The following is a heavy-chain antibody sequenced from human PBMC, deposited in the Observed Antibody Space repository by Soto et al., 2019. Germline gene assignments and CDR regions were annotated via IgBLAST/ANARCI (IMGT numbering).Heavy chain of an antibody. D-gene: IGHD6-19*01. CDR3: TSRYSSGWQYYYYYYGMDV. CDR2: IRSKANSYAT. V-gene: IGHV3-73*01. J-gene: IGHJ6*02. CDR1: GFTFSGSA. Sequence: PGGSLRLSCAASGFTFSGSAMHWVRQASGKGLEWVGRIRSKANSYATAYAASVKGRFTISRDDSKNTAYLQMNSLKTEDTAVYYCTSRYSSGWQYYYYYYGMDVWGQGTTVTVSS.